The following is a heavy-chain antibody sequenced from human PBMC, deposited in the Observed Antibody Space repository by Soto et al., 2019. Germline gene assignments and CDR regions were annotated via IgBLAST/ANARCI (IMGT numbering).Heavy chain of an antibody. CDR2: IYYSGST. D-gene: IGHD6-13*01. CDR3: ASRHSSPYFDY. CDR1: GGSISSGDYY. J-gene: IGHJ4*02. V-gene: IGHV4-30-4*01. Sequence: QVQLQESGPGLVKPSQTLSLTCTVSGGSISSGDYYWSWIRQPPGKGLEWIGSIYYSGSTYYNPSLKSXATXSXGTSKNQFSLKLNSVTAADTAVYYCASRHSSPYFDYWGQGTLVTVSS.